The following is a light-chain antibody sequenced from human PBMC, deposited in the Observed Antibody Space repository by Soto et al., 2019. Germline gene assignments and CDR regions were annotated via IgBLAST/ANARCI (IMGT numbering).Light chain of an antibody. CDR2: GAS. CDR3: QQTYTTPEIT. CDR1: QSVSSSY. V-gene: IGKV3-20*01. Sequence: EIVLTQSPGTLSLSPGERATLSCRASQSVSSSYLAWYQQKPGQAPRLLIYGASSRATGIPDRFSGSGSGTDFTLTISSLQPEDFATYYCQQTYTTPEITFGQGTRLE. J-gene: IGKJ5*01.